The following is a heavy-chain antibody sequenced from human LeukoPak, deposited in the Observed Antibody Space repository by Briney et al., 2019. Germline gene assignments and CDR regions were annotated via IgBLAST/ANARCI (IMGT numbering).Heavy chain of an antibody. CDR3: AKGGVPAAIHYFDY. J-gene: IGHJ4*02. D-gene: IGHD2-2*01. V-gene: IGHV3-23*01. Sequence: GGSLGLSCAASGFTFSIYAMSWVRQAPGKGLEWVSGISGSGGSTYYADSVKGRFTISRDNSKNTLYLQMNSLRAEDTAVYYCAKGGVPAAIHYFDYWGQGTLVTVSS. CDR1: GFTFSIYA. CDR2: ISGSGGST.